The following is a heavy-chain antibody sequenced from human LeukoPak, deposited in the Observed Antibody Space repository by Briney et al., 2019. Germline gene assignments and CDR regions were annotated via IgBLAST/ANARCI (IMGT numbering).Heavy chain of an antibody. J-gene: IGHJ6*03. CDR3: ARVVTIFPRPFMGVLYYYYYMDI. V-gene: IGHV1-2*02. CDR2: INPNSGGT. Sequence: GASVKVSCKASGYTFTGYYMHWVRQAPGQGLEWMGWINPNSGGTNYAQKFQGRVTMTRDTSISTAYMELSRLRSEDTAVYYCARVVTIFPRPFMGVLYYYYYMDIWGKGTTVTISS. CDR1: GYTFTGYY. D-gene: IGHD3-9*01.